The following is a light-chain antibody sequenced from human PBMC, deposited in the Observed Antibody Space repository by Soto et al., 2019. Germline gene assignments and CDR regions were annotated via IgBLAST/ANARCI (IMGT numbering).Light chain of an antibody. J-gene: IGKJ4*01. CDR1: QSVSSS. CDR3: HQYNIWPPLL. V-gene: IGKV3-15*01. CDR2: GAS. Sequence: TQSPSTLSVSTKERATLSCRASQSVSSSLAWYQQKPGQAPRLLIYGASSRAAGIPPPFSGRGSGTEFTLTLRFLWSEDFAVYYCHQYNIWPPLLFGGGTKVDIK.